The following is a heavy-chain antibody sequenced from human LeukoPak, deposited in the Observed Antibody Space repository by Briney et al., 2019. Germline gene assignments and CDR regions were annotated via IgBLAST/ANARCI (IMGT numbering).Heavy chain of an antibody. CDR1: GLTVSSNY. D-gene: IGHD3-10*01. Sequence: GGSLRLSCAASGLTVSSNYMSWVRQAPGKGLEWVSALSLIGDNTFYTNSVKGRFTISRDDSKNTLYLQMDSLRTEDTAVYYCARSYASGIHYMDVWGKGSTVIVSS. J-gene: IGHJ6*03. V-gene: IGHV3-53*05. CDR3: ARSYASGIHYMDV. CDR2: SLIGDNT.